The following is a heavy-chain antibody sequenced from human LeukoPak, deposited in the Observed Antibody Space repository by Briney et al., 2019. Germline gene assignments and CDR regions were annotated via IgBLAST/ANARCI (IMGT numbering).Heavy chain of an antibody. V-gene: IGHV4-39*01. Sequence: SETLSLTCTVSGGSISSSSSYWGWIRQPPGKGLEWIGHIFHSGRTSYNPSLMSRVTISVDTSKNQFSLKMNPVTAADTSMYYCARVSGYDWESFYDYWGQGSLVTVSS. CDR2: IFHSGRT. CDR1: GGSISSSSSY. J-gene: IGHJ4*02. D-gene: IGHD5-12*01. CDR3: ARVSGYDWESFYDY.